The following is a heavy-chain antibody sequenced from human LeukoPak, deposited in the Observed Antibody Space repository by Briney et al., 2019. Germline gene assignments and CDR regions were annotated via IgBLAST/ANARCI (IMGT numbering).Heavy chain of an antibody. D-gene: IGHD3-22*01. CDR3: AREQRNYYDSSGDAFDI. CDR2: ISAYNGNT. J-gene: IGHJ3*02. CDR1: GYTFTSYG. V-gene: IGHV1-18*01. Sequence: ASVKVSCKASGYTFTSYGISWVRQAPGQGLEWMGWISAYNGNTNYAQKLQGRVAMTTDTSTSTAYMELRSLRSDDTAVYYCAREQRNYYDSSGDAFDIWGQGTMVTVSS.